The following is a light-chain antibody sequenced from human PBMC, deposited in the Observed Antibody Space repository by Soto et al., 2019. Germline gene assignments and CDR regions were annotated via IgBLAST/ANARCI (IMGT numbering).Light chain of an antibody. CDR2: YAS. CDR1: QSVTNT. J-gene: IGKJ4*01. CDR3: QQYYTWPVT. Sequence: IVMTQSPATLSASPGERVTISCRASQSVTNTLAWYQHKPGQAPRLLISYASRGATGIPSRFSGSGSGTDFTLTINSLQSEDFAVYYCQQYYTWPVTFGGGTKVEIK. V-gene: IGKV3-15*01.